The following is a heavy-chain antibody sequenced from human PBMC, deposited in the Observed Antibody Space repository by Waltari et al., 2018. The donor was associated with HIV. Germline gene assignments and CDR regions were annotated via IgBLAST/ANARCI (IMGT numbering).Heavy chain of an antibody. V-gene: IGHV4-59*01. CDR2: IYYSGST. D-gene: IGHD3-10*01. CDR3: ARDHKYASGLPDS. J-gene: IGHJ4*02. CDR1: GGPLSYYY. Sequence: QVQLQESGPGLAKPSETLSLTCTVSGGPLSYYYWSWIRQPPGKGLEWIGYIYYSGSTAYNPALKSRVSISVDTSKNQFSLKLSSVTAADTAVYYCARDHKYASGLPDSWGQGTLVTVSS.